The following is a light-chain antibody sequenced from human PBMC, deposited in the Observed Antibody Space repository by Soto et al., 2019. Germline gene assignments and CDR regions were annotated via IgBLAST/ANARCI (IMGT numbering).Light chain of an antibody. CDR3: HQRTTWRPGMYT. J-gene: IGKJ2*01. CDR1: QSVNTY. CDR2: DAS. Sequence: EIVLTQSPATLSLSPGERATLSCRASQSVNTYLAWYQQKPGQAPMLLIYDASNKATGIPARFSGSGSGPDFTLSISAREPEDFAVYYCHQRTTWRPGMYTFGQWTKLEIK. V-gene: IGKV3-11*01.